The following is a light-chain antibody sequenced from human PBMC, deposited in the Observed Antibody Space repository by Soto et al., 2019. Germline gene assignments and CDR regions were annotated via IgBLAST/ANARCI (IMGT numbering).Light chain of an antibody. CDR3: THFNKWPHMPA. V-gene: IGKV3-15*01. Sequence: IGLTQSPATLSVSPGERATLSCMASQAVGSNLAWYQQRPCQAPRLLIYDASTRATGIPHWFSGGGSGTEFTLTSSSLQSDDFAVYYCTHFNKWPHMPAFGGGTKLAIK. J-gene: IGKJ4*01. CDR2: DAS. CDR1: QAVGSN.